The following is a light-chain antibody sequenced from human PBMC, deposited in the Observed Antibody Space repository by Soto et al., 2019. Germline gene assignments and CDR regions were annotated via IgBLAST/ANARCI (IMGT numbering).Light chain of an antibody. J-gene: IGKJ5*01. V-gene: IGKV3-20*01. Sequence: EIVLTQSPGTLSLSPGERATLSCRASQTISSSYLAWYQQKPGRAPRLLIYGASSRATGIPDRFTGSGSGTDFTLSISRLEPEDFAVYYCQQYGSSPITFGQGTRLEIK. CDR2: GAS. CDR1: QTISSSY. CDR3: QQYGSSPIT.